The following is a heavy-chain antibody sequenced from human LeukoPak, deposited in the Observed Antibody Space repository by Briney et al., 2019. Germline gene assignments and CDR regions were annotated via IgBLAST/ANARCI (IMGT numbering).Heavy chain of an antibody. CDR1: GYTFTIYY. CDR3: ARATYCGGDCYPYYYYGMDV. CDR2: INPNGGST. D-gene: IGHD2-21*02. Sequence: ASVKVSCKASGYTFTIYYVHWVRQAPGQGLEWVGIINPNGGSTSYAQKFQGRVTVTRDTSTSTVYMELSSLRSEDTAVYYCARATYCGGDCYPYYYYGMDVWGQGTTVTVSS. V-gene: IGHV1-46*01. J-gene: IGHJ6*02.